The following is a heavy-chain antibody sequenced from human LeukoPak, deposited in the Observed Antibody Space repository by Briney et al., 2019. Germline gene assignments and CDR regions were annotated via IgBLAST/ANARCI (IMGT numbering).Heavy chain of an antibody. CDR2: ISYDGSNK. V-gene: IGHV3-30*18. Sequence: GGSLRLSCAASGFTFSSYGMYWVRQAPGKGLEWVAVISYDGSNKYYADSVKGRFTISRDNSKNTLYLQMNSLRAEDTAVYYCANTDSSGYQYYFDYWGQGTLVTVSS. J-gene: IGHJ4*02. CDR1: GFTFSSYG. D-gene: IGHD3-22*01. CDR3: ANTDSSGYQYYFDY.